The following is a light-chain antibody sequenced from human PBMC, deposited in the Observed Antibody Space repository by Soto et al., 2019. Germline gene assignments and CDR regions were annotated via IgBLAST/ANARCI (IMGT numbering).Light chain of an antibody. Sequence: EIVMTQSPATLSVSPGERATLSCSASQSVSSNLAWYQQKPGQAPRLLIYGASTRSTGIPARFSASGSGTEFTLTISSLQSEDFAVYYCQQYNNWLITFGQGTRLEIK. CDR1: QSVSSN. J-gene: IGKJ5*01. V-gene: IGKV3-15*01. CDR3: QQYNNWLIT. CDR2: GAS.